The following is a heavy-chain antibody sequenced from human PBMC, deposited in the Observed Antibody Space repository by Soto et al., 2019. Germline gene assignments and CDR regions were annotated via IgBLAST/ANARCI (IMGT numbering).Heavy chain of an antibody. CDR1: GLTVSGKKY. D-gene: IGHD1-1*01. CDR2: LYDVDGT. V-gene: IGHV3-53*01. Sequence: GALRLSCAAFGLTVSGKKYVAWVRQAPGKGLEWISALYDVDGTYYADSVKGRFTTSTDSSKTTVYLQMNGLRPDDTAVYYCASWHEREHAYDVWGRGTTVTVSS. CDR3: ASWHEREHAYDV. J-gene: IGHJ3*01.